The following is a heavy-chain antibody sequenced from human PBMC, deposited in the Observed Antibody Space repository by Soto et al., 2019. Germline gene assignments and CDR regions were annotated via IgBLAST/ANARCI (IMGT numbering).Heavy chain of an antibody. J-gene: IGHJ3*02. V-gene: IGHV1-18*01. Sequence: QVQLVQSGAEVKKPGASVKVFCKASGYTFTSYGISWVRQAPGQGLEWMGWISAYNGNTNYAQKLQGRVTMTTDTSTSTAYMELRSLRSDDTAVYYCARGYYGSGSYTPLFAFDIWGQGTMVTVSS. D-gene: IGHD3-10*01. CDR1: GYTFTSYG. CDR3: ARGYYGSGSYTPLFAFDI. CDR2: ISAYNGNT.